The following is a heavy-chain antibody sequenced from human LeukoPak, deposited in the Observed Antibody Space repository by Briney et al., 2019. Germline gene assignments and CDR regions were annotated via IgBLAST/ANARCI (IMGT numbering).Heavy chain of an antibody. Sequence: GASVKVSCKASGGTFSSYTITWVRQAPGQGLEWMGGISPISGTTNYAQKFQGRVTITTDESRSTAYMELSSLRYEDTAVYYCATPPTGTTTTGEYYFDYWGQGTLVTVSS. V-gene: IGHV1-69*05. CDR2: ISPISGTT. D-gene: IGHD1-1*01. J-gene: IGHJ4*02. CDR3: ATPPTGTTTTGEYYFDY. CDR1: GGTFSSYT.